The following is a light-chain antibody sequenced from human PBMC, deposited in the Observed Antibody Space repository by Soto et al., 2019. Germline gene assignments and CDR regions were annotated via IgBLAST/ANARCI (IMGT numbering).Light chain of an antibody. Sequence: EIVLTQSPGTLSLSPGERATLSCRASQSVSSSYLAWYQQKPGQAPRLLIYGASGRATGIPDRFSGSGSGTDFTLTISRLEPEDVAVYYCQQYGSSLMYTFGQGTKLEIK. CDR3: QQYGSSLMYT. CDR2: GAS. J-gene: IGKJ2*01. CDR1: QSVSSSY. V-gene: IGKV3-20*01.